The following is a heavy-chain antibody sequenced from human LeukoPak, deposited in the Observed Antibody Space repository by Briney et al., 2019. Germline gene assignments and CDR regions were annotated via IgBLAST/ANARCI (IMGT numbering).Heavy chain of an antibody. V-gene: IGHV4-34*01. CDR2: INHSGST. J-gene: IGHJ4*02. CDR1: GGSFSGYY. Sequence: SETLSLTCAVHGGSFSGYYWSWIRQPPGKGLEWIGEINHSGSTNYNPSLKSRVTISVDTSKNQFSLKLSSVTAADTAVYYCGVVVPAAPDFDYWGQGTLVTVSS. CDR3: GVVVPAAPDFDY. D-gene: IGHD2-2*01.